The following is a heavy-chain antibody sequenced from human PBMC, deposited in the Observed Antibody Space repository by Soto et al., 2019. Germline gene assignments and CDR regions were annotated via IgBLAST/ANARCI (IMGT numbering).Heavy chain of an antibody. CDR2: IYTSGGT. Sequence: QVQLQESGPGLVKPSETLSLTCTVSGGSISSYYWSWIRQPAGKGLEWIGRIYTSGGTNYNPSLKSRVTMSVDTSKNQYSLELSSVTAADTAVYYCAREEVINTGAYYYYYGMDGWGQGTTVTVAS. CDR1: GGSISSYY. J-gene: IGHJ6*02. D-gene: IGHD3-22*01. CDR3: AREEVINTGAYYYYYGMDG. V-gene: IGHV4-4*07.